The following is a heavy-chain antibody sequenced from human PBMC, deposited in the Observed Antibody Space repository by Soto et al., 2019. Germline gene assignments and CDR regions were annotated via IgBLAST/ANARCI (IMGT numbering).Heavy chain of an antibody. CDR1: GFTFSSYA. CDR2: ISGSGGST. Sequence: EVQLLESGGGLVQPGGSLRLSCAASGFTFSSYAMSWVRQAPGKGLEWVSAISGSGGSTYYADSVKGRFTISRDNSKNTLSLQMNSLRAEDTAVYYCAKIRSAAMVTESFDYWGQGTLVTVSS. J-gene: IGHJ4*02. V-gene: IGHV3-23*01. D-gene: IGHD5-18*01. CDR3: AKIRSAAMVTESFDY.